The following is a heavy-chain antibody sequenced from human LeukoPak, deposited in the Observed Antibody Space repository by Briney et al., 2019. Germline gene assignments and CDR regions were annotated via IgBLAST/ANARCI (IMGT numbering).Heavy chain of an antibody. CDR1: GDSLSTGFYY. CDR2: IYYSGST. Sequence: SETLSLTCTVSGDSLSTGFYYWTWIRQHPRNCLEWIGYIYYSGSTYYNPSLHSRLTISVDTFKNRFSLKLRSVTSADTAVYFCARADVVAAGSAYFDIWGQGALVTVSS. V-gene: IGHV4-31*03. D-gene: IGHD6-13*01. CDR3: ARADVVAAGSAYFDI. J-gene: IGHJ4*02.